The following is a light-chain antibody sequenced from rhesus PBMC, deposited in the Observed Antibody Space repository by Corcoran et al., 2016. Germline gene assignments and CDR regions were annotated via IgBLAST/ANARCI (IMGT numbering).Light chain of an antibody. J-gene: IGKJ2*01. V-gene: IGKV1S17*01. CDR1: QGITND. Sequence: DIQMTQSPSSLSASVGDRVTITCRASQGITNDLAWYQQKPGENPKLLIYEASSLNSGIPSRFSGSGSGTDFTLTIISLQSEDFATYYCQHYSSTPYSFGQGTKVEIK. CDR3: QHYSSTPYS. CDR2: EAS.